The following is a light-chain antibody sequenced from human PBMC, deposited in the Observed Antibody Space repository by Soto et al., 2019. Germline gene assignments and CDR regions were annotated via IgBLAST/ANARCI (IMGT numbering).Light chain of an antibody. CDR2: EVS. CDR1: SSDVGGYNY. V-gene: IGLV2-14*03. Sequence: QSAPTQPASVSGSPGQSITISCTETSSDVGGYNYVSWYQQHPGKAPKLMIYEVSNRPSGVSNRFSGSRSGNMASLTISGLQAEDEADYYCISYTRTSTQVFGTGTKLTVL. CDR3: ISYTRTSTQV. J-gene: IGLJ1*01.